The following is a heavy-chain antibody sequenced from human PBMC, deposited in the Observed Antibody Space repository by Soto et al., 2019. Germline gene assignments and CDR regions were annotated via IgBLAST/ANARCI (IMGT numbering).Heavy chain of an antibody. CDR2: IKQDGSEK. J-gene: IGHJ4*02. CDR3: ARITAPGYFDS. Sequence: EVQLVESGGGLVQPGGSLRLSCAASGFPFSSHWMTWVRQAPGKGLEWVAYIKQDGSEKYYVDSVMGRFTMSRDNTQSSLSLQMNTLTVEDSAVYYCARITAPGYFDSWGQGTLVTVSS. V-gene: IGHV3-7*05. CDR1: GFPFSSHW. D-gene: IGHD1-20*01.